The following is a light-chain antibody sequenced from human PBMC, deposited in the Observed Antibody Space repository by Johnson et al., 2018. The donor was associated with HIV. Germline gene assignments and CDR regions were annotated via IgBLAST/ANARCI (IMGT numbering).Light chain of an antibody. CDR3: EIWHSSLSAGGV. V-gene: IGLV1-51*02. J-gene: IGLJ1*01. Sequence: QSVLTQPPSVSAAPGQKVTISCSGNSSNIGNNYVSWYQQLPGTAPKLLIYENNKRPSGIPDRFSGSKSATSATLGITGLQPGDEADYYCEIWHSSLSAGGVFGTGTKVTVL. CDR2: ENN. CDR1: SSNIGNNY.